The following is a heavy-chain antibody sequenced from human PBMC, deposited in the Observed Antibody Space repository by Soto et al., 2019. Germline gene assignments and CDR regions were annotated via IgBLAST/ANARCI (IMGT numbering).Heavy chain of an antibody. J-gene: IGHJ4*02. CDR2: ISYDGSYK. V-gene: IGHV3-30*18. Sequence: QVQLVESGGGVVQPGRSLRLSCAASGFNFSTYGVHWVRQAPGKGLEWVAVISYDGSYKYYADSVKGRFTISRDNSKNTLYVQMNTLRAEDTAVYYCAKGGQVVVTARCDYWGQGTLVTVSS. CDR3: AKGGQVVVTARCDY. D-gene: IGHD2-21*02. CDR1: GFNFSTYG.